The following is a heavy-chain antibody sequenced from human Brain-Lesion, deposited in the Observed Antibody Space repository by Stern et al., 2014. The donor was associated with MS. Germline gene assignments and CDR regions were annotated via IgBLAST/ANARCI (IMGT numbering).Heavy chain of an antibody. CDR2: INTNTGGT. CDR3: ARDQRGITIFGVVTDYYYLGMDV. CDR1: GYIFTGYY. D-gene: IGHD3-3*01. J-gene: IGHJ6*02. V-gene: IGHV1-2*02. Sequence: QVQLVQSGAEGKKPGASVKVSCKTSGYIFTGYYIHWVRQAPGQGLEWMAWINTNTGGTKYAQKFQGRVTMSRDTSISTAYVELSSLTSDDTAVYYCARDQRGITIFGVVTDYYYLGMDVWGQGTTVTVSS.